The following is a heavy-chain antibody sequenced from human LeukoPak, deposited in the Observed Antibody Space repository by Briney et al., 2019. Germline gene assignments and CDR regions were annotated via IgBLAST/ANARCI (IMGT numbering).Heavy chain of an antibody. Sequence: PSQTLCLTCTVSDRNISSYYWSWIRQPAGKGLKWIGRIYSSGSANYNPSLKSRVTMSVDTSKNQFSLRLSSVTAADTAVYYCARDLGFWSGPDYWGHGTLVTVSS. CDR3: ARDLGFWSGPDY. J-gene: IGHJ4*01. CDR1: DRNISSYY. CDR2: IYSSGSA. D-gene: IGHD3-3*01. V-gene: IGHV4-4*07.